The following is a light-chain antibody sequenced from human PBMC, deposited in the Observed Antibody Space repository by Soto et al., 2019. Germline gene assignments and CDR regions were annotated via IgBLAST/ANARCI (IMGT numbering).Light chain of an antibody. CDR2: GAS. J-gene: IGKJ4*01. CDR1: QSVSYSY. V-gene: IGKV3-20*01. Sequence: EIVLTQSPGTLSLSPGERATLSCRASQSVSYSYLAWYQQKPGQAPRPLIYGASSRATGIPDRFSGSGSGTDFTLTISRLEPEDFAVYYCQQYVTSPLTFGGGTKVEIK. CDR3: QQYVTSPLT.